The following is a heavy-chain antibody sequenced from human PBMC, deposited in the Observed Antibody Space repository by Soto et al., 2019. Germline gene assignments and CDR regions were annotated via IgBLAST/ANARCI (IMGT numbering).Heavy chain of an antibody. CDR2: ISPSGGDT. V-gene: IGHV3-23*01. J-gene: IGHJ6*03. CDR3: ANRDGPYFYYYYMDV. D-gene: IGHD2-21*01. CDR1: GFTFSDYS. Sequence: EVQVLESGGDLVQPGGSLRLSCVASGFTFSDYSMSWVRLAPGKGLEWISAISPSGGDTYNADSVKGRFTVSRDNSKNPLYLHMNSLRAEDTAVYYCANRDGPYFYYYYMDVWGKGTTVSVSS.